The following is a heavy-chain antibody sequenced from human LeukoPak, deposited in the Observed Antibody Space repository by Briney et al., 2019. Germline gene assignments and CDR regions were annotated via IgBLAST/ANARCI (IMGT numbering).Heavy chain of an antibody. CDR3: ASQSYSSSWYVFDP. V-gene: IGHV4-59*01. J-gene: IGHJ5*02. CDR1: SGSISSYY. D-gene: IGHD6-13*01. CDR2: IYYSGST. Sequence: SETLSLTCTVSSGSISSYYWSWIRQPPGKGLEWIGYIYYSGSTNYNPSLKSRVTISVDTSKNQFSLKLSSVTAADTAVYYCASQSYSSSWYVFDPWGQGTLVTVSS.